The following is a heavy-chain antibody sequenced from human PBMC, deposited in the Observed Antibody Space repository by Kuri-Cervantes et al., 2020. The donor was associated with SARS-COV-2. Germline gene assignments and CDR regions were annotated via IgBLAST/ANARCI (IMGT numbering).Heavy chain of an antibody. CDR1: GFTFSSYD. J-gene: IGHJ4*02. CDR2: IGTGGDT. D-gene: IGHD3-10*01. CDR3: ARDVLLWFREYKGKFDY. V-gene: IGHV3-13*04. Sequence: GGSLRLSCAASGFTFSSYDMRWVRQATGKGLEWVSAIGTGGDTYYPGSVKGRFTISRDNAKNSLYLQMNSLRAEDTAVYYCARDVLLWFREYKGKFDYWGQGTLVTVSS.